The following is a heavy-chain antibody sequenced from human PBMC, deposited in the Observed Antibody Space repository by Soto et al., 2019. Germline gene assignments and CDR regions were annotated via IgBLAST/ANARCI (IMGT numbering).Heavy chain of an antibody. J-gene: IGHJ4*02. V-gene: IGHV1-69*01. CDR1: GVTFSSYA. Sequence: QVQLVQSGAEVKKPGSSVNVSCKASGVTFSSYAISWVRQAPGQGLEWMGGIIPIFGTANYAQKFQGRVTITADEYTSTAYMVLSSLRSEDTAVYDCAGNRALWCSSTSCFGAFDYCGQGTLVTVSS. CDR2: IIPIFGTA. D-gene: IGHD2-2*01. CDR3: AGNRALWCSSTSCFGAFDY.